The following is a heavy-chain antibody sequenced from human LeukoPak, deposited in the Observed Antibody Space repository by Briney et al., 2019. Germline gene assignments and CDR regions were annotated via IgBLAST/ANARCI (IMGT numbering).Heavy chain of an antibody. CDR2: ISGSGGST. D-gene: IGHD3-9*01. J-gene: IGHJ4*02. V-gene: IGHV3-23*01. Sequence: GGSVSLSCAVSGFIFSSYAMSWLRAAPGKGVVGGSAISGSGGSTYYAGSVTGSFTTSRDNSNNTLYLQMNSLRAEDTAVYYCAKVVLRYFAPFDYWGQGPLVTVSS. CDR1: GFIFSSYA. CDR3: AKVVLRYFAPFDY.